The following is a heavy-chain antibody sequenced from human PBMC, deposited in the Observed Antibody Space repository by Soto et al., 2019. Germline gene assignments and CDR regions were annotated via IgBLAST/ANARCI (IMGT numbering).Heavy chain of an antibody. CDR1: C. Sequence: CVSRMSKIKRKGLEWMGRIDPSDSYTNYSPSFQGHVTISADKSISTAYLQWSSLKASDTAMYYCAKQGFSSTSCYAEYWGQGTLVTVSS. D-gene: IGHD2-2*01. V-gene: IGHV5-10-1*01. CDR2: IDPSDSYT. J-gene: IGHJ4*02. CDR3: AKQGFSSTSCYAEY.